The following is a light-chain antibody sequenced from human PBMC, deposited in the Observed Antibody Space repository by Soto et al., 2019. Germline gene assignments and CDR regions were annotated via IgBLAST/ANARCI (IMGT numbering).Light chain of an antibody. V-gene: IGKV3-20*01. CDR3: EQYGSSSWT. Sequence: IVLTQSPGTLSLSPGDRATLSCRARQSVSSSYLAWYQQKPGQAPRHLIYGASSRATSIPDRFSGSGSGTDFTLTISRLEPEDFAVYYCEQYGSSSWTFGQGTKVEIK. J-gene: IGKJ1*01. CDR1: QSVSSSY. CDR2: GAS.